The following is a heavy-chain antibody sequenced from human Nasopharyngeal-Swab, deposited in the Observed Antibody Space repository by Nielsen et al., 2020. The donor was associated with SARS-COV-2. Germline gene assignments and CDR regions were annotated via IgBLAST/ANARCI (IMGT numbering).Heavy chain of an antibody. J-gene: IGHJ6*03. Sequence: GESLKISCAASGSTFSSYAMSWVRQAPGRGLEWVSAISGSGGSTYYADSVKGRFTISRDNSKNTLYLQMNSLRAEDTAVYYCAKDIEYYDFWSGHYYYYMDVWGKGTTVTVSS. V-gene: IGHV3-23*01. CDR1: GSTFSSYA. CDR3: AKDIEYYDFWSGHYYYYMDV. D-gene: IGHD3-3*01. CDR2: ISGSGGST.